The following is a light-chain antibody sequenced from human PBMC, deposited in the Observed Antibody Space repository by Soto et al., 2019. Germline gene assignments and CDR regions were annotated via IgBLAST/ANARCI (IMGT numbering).Light chain of an antibody. Sequence: QSALTQPASVSGSPGQSITISCTGTSSDVGGYNYVSWYQQHPGKAPKFMIYDVSSRPSGVSNRFSGSKSGNTASLTTSGLQAEDEADYYCCSYTTSNTRQIVFGTGTKVTVL. V-gene: IGLV2-14*03. J-gene: IGLJ1*01. CDR2: DVS. CDR3: CSYTTSNTRQIV. CDR1: SSDVGGYNY.